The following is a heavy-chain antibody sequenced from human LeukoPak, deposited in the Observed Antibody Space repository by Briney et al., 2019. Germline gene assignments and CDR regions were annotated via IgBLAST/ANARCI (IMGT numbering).Heavy chain of an antibody. J-gene: IGHJ3*02. D-gene: IGHD3-10*01. Sequence: PSETLSLTCTVSGGSISSYYWSWIRQPPGKGLEWIGYIYYSGSTNYNPSLKSRVTISVDTSKNQFSLKLSSVTAADTAVYYCARDVALPGWFGAHDAFDIWGQGAMVTVSS. CDR2: IYYSGST. CDR3: ARDVALPGWFGAHDAFDI. CDR1: GGSISSYY. V-gene: IGHV4-59*01.